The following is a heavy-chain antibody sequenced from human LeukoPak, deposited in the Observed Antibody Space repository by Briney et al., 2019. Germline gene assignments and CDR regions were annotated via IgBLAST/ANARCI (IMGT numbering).Heavy chain of an antibody. Sequence: GGSLRLSCAASGFTFSDYYMSWIRQAPGKGLEWVSYISSSGSTIYYADSVKGRFTISRDNAKNSLYLQMNNLRAEDTAVYYCASLVVPAVRGRWFDSWGQGTLVTVFS. V-gene: IGHV3-11*04. CDR1: GFTFSDYY. D-gene: IGHD2-2*01. J-gene: IGHJ5*01. CDR3: ASLVVPAVRGRWFDS. CDR2: ISSSGSTI.